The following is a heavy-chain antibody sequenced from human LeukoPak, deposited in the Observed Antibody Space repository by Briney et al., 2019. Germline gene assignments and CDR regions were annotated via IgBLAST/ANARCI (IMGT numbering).Heavy chain of an antibody. CDR1: GGSFSGYC. D-gene: IGHD1-26*01. J-gene: IGHJ4*02. V-gene: IGHV4-34*01. CDR3: AKSGGYGLIDY. Sequence: SETLSLTCAVYGGSFSGYCWSWIRQPPGKGLEWIGEINHSGSTNYNPSLKSRVTILVDTSKKQFSLRLNSVSAADTAVYYCAKSGGYGLIDYWGQGTLVTVSS. CDR2: INHSGST.